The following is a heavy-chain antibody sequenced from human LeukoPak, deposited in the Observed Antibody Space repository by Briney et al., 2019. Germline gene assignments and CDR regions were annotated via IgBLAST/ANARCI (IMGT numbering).Heavy chain of an antibody. D-gene: IGHD5-24*01. CDR1: GFTFSSYG. V-gene: IGHV3-23*01. CDR3: ARWDGYADY. CDR2: FSSSGNT. J-gene: IGHJ4*02. Sequence: GGSLRLSCAASGFTFSSYGMSWVRQAPGKGLEWVSGFSSSGNTYYADSVKGRFTISRDNSKNTLYLQMNTLRVDDTAVYYCARWDGYADYWGQGTLVTVSS.